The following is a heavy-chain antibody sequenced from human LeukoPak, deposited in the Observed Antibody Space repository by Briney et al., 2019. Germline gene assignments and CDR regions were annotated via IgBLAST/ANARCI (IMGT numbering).Heavy chain of an antibody. D-gene: IGHD4-23*01. J-gene: IGHJ5*02. V-gene: IGHV3-48*04. CDR3: ARDVTYYGGDWFDP. Sequence: GGSLRLSCAASGFTFSSTGMNWVRQAPGKGLEWVSYISSATSTIYYADSVKGRFTISRDNAKNSLYLQMNSLRAEDTAVYYCARDVTYYGGDWFDPWGQGTLLTVSS. CDR2: ISSATSTI. CDR1: GFTFSSTG.